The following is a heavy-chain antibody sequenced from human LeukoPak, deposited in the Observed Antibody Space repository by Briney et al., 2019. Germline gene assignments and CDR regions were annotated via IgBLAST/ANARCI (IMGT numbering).Heavy chain of an antibody. CDR2: ISSSSSYT. CDR1: GFTFSDYY. J-gene: IGHJ5*02. CDR3: AREGYSGYDDPNWFDP. V-gene: IGHV3-11*05. Sequence: PGGSLRLSCAASGFTFSDYYMSWIRQAPGKGLEWVSYISSSSSYTNYADSVKGRFTISRDNAKNSLYLQRNSLRAEDTAVYYCAREGYSGYDDPNWFDPWGQGTLVTVPS. D-gene: IGHD5-12*01.